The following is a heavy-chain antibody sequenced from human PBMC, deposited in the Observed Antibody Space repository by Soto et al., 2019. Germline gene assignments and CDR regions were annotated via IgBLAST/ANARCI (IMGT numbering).Heavy chain of an antibody. V-gene: IGHV1-69*01. D-gene: IGHD3-22*01. CDR1: GGSFNRHT. CDR3: ATGWGYDSTAYYYAY. J-gene: IGHJ4*02. Sequence: QVQLVQSGAEVRKPGSSVRVSCKASGGSFNRHTISWVRQAPGQGPEWMGGIIPIFGTANHAQRFQGRVTIIADESTSTVYMELSSLRSDDTAIYYCATGWGYDSTAYYYAYWGQGTLVIVSS. CDR2: IIPIFGTA.